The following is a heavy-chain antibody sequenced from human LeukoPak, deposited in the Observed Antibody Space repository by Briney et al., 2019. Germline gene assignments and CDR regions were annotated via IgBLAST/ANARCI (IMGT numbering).Heavy chain of an antibody. CDR2: ISSSGRTI. D-gene: IGHD1-26*01. Sequence: GGSLRLSCAASGFTFSSYEMNWVRQAPGKGLEWVSYISSSGRTIYYADSVKGRFTISRDNAKNSLFLQMNSLRAEDTAVYYCAKYSGTYSFEYWGQGTLAAVSS. J-gene: IGHJ4*02. CDR3: AKYSGTYSFEY. CDR1: GFTFSSYE. V-gene: IGHV3-48*03.